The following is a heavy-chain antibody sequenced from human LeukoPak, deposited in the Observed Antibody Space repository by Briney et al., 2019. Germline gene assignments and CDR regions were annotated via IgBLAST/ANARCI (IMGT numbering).Heavy chain of an antibody. CDR1: GFIFSEYA. Sequence: GGSLRLSCATSGFIFSEYALNWVRQAPGKGLEWVSYITSGSTTIYYADSVKGRFTISRDNAKNSLYLQMNSLRDEDTAVYYCARGVQWLAYFDYWGQGTLVTVSS. CDR2: ITSGSTTI. V-gene: IGHV3-48*02. D-gene: IGHD6-19*01. CDR3: ARGVQWLAYFDY. J-gene: IGHJ4*02.